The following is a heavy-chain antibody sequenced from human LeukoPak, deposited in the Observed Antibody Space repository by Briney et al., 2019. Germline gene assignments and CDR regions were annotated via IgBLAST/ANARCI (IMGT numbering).Heavy chain of an antibody. CDR2: IYYSGST. Sequence: KPSETLSLTCTVSGGSISSYYWSWIRQPPGKGLEWIGYIYYSGSTNYNPSLKSRVTISVDTSKNQFSLKLSSVTAADTAVYYCARGGRDTGPYWYFDLWDRGTLVTVSS. J-gene: IGHJ2*01. D-gene: IGHD3-10*01. CDR1: GGSISSYY. CDR3: ARGGRDTGPYWYFDL. V-gene: IGHV4-59*01.